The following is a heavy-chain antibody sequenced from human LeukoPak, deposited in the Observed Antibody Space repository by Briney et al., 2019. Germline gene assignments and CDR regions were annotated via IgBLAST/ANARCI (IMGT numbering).Heavy chain of an antibody. CDR2: IIHGGSA. CDR1: GGSFSDYY. Sequence: SETLSLTCAVYGGSFSDYYWSWIRQSPGKGLEWIGEIIHGGSATSNPSLKSRVTISADSSKNQFALQLRSVTAADTAFYYCARGQRAGMSHFDYWGQGTLVTVSS. CDR3: ARGQRAGMSHFDY. V-gene: IGHV4-34*01. D-gene: IGHD1-26*01. J-gene: IGHJ4*02.